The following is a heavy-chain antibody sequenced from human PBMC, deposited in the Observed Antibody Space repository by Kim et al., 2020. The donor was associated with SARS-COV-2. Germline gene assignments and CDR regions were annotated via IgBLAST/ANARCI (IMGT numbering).Heavy chain of an antibody. Sequence: ASVKVSCKASGYTFTSYGISWVRQAPGQGLEWMGWISAYNGNTNYAQKLQGSVTMTTDTSTSTAYMELRSLRSDDTAVYYCARDLRQWLGLYYFDYWGQGTLVTVSS. CDR2: ISAYNGNT. V-gene: IGHV1-18*04. CDR1: GYTFTSYG. J-gene: IGHJ4*02. CDR3: ARDLRQWLGLYYFDY. D-gene: IGHD6-19*01.